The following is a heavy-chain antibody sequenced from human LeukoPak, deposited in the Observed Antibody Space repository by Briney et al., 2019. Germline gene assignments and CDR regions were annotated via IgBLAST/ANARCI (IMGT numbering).Heavy chain of an antibody. Sequence: SETLSLTCTVSGGSISSGGYYWSWIRQHPGKGLEWIGYIYYSGSTNYNPTFKSRITISVDTSKNQFSLNLNSVTAADTALYFCARGKPAAGQIRFDYWGQGILVTVSS. CDR1: GGSISSGGYY. J-gene: IGHJ4*02. D-gene: IGHD6-25*01. CDR2: IYYSGST. CDR3: ARGKPAAGQIRFDY. V-gene: IGHV4-31*03.